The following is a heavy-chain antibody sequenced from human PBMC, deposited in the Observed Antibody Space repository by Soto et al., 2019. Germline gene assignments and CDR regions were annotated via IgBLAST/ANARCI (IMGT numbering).Heavy chain of an antibody. D-gene: IGHD3-3*01. V-gene: IGHV5-10-1*01. Sequence: PGESLKISCKGSGYSFTSYWISWVRQMPGKGLEWMGRIDPGDSYTNYSPSFQGHVTISADKSISTAYLQWSSLKASDTAMYYCARHGPPNFWSGYYTGYGMDVWGQGTTVTVSS. CDR2: IDPGDSYT. J-gene: IGHJ6*02. CDR3: ARHGPPNFWSGYYTGYGMDV. CDR1: GYSFTSYW.